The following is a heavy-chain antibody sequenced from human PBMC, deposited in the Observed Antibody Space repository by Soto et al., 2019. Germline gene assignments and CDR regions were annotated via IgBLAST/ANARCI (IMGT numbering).Heavy chain of an antibody. CDR3: GKGGAIVEAGTSVYLYNAMNV. CDR2: INPNSGDT. D-gene: IGHD1-26*01. Sequence: ASVKVSCKASGYTFTGYYVHWVRQAPGQGLEWMGWINPNSGDTYLAQRFQGRVTMNRDTSIGTAYMVLRGLKSDDTAEYYCGKGGAIVEAGTSVYLYNAMNVWGQGSRVTVSS. J-gene: IGHJ6*02. CDR1: GYTFTGYY. V-gene: IGHV1-2*02.